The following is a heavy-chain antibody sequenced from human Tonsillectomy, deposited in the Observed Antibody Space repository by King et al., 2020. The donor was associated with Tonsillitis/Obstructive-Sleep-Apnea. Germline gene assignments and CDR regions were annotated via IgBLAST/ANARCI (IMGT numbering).Heavy chain of an antibody. CDR1: GFTFSSYW. J-gene: IGHJ4*02. CDR3: ARSGRDCSSTRCYQVEPPDY. CDR2: IKQDESEK. D-gene: IGHD2-2*01. Sequence: VQLVESGGGLVQPGGSLRLSCAASGFTFSSYWMSWVRQAPGKGLEWVANIKQDESEKYYVDSVKGRFTISRDNAKNSLYLQMNSLRAEDTAVYYCARSGRDCSSTRCYQVEPPDYWGQGTLVTVSS. V-gene: IGHV3-7*04.